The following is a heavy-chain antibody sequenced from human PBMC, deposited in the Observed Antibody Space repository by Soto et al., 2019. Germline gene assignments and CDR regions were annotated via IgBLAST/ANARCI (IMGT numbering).Heavy chain of an antibody. CDR2: IKDEGTEE. CDR1: GFTFGSYW. V-gene: IGHV3-7*02. CDR3: ARVLSADYGSSGYYFP. D-gene: IGHD3-22*01. J-gene: IGHJ5*02. Sequence: PGGSLRLSCAASGFTFGSYWMSWVRQAPGKGLEWVANIKDEGTEEYYVDSVKGRFIISRDNANNLLFLQMDSLRVEDTAVYHCARVLSADYGSSGYYFPWGQGTVVTVSS.